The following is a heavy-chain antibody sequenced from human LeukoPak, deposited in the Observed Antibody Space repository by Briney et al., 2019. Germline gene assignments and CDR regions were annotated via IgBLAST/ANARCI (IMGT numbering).Heavy chain of an antibody. V-gene: IGHV4-34*01. D-gene: IGHD5-18*01. CDR2: INHSGST. J-gene: IGHJ4*02. Sequence: PSETLSLTCAVYGGPFSGYYWSWIRQPPGKGLEWIGEINHSGSTNYNPSLKSRVTISVDRSKNQFSLKLTSVTAADTAVYYCARSGRLPLDYWGQGTLVTVSS. CDR1: GGPFSGYY. CDR3: ARSGRLPLDY.